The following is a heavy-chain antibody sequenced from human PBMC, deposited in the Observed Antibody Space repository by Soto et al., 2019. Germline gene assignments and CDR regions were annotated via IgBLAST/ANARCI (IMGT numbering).Heavy chain of an antibody. Sequence: EAQLVESGGGLVQPGGSLRLSCAASGFTFSSYWMHWVRQAPGKGLVWVSRINSDGSSTSYADSVKGRFTISRDNAKNTLYLQMNSLRAEDTAVYYCARSDPNWNVDYDYWGQGTLVTVSS. D-gene: IGHD1-20*01. J-gene: IGHJ4*02. CDR1: GFTFSSYW. CDR3: ARSDPNWNVDYDY. CDR2: INSDGSST. V-gene: IGHV3-74*01.